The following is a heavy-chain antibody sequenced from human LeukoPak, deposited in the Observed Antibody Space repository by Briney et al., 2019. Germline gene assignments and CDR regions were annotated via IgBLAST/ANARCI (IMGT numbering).Heavy chain of an antibody. CDR3: ASDSGWYAFDI. Sequence: PAETLSLTCTVSGGSISSYYWSWIRQPAGKGLEWIGRIYTSGSTNYNPSLKSRVTMSVDTSKSQFSLKLSSVTAADTAVYYCASDSGWYAFDIWGQGTMVTVSS. CDR2: IYTSGST. J-gene: IGHJ3*02. V-gene: IGHV4-4*07. D-gene: IGHD6-19*01. CDR1: GGSISSYY.